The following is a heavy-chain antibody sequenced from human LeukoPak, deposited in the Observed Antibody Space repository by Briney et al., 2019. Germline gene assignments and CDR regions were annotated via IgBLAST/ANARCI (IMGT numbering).Heavy chain of an antibody. V-gene: IGHV4-59*01. CDR1: GGSISSYY. J-gene: IGHJ2*01. D-gene: IGHD3-22*01. CDR3: ARDSNWDSPFDL. Sequence: PSETLFLTCTVSGGSISSYYWSWIRQPPGKGLEWIGYIYYSGSTNYNPSLKSRVTISVDTSKNQFSLKLSSVTAADTAVYYCARDSNWDSPFDLWGRGTLVTVSS. CDR2: IYYSGST.